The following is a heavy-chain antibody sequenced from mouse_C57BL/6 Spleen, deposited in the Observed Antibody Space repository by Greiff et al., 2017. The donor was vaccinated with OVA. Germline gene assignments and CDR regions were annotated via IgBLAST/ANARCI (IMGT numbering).Heavy chain of an antibody. V-gene: IGHV5-17*01. D-gene: IGHD1-1*01. J-gene: IGHJ3*01. Sequence: DVKLVESGGGLVKPGGSLKLSCAASGFTFSDYGMHWVRQAPEKGLEWVAYISSGSSTIYYADTVKGRFTISRDNAKNTLFLQMTSLRSEDTAMYYCARTYGSSYFGYWGQGTLVTVSA. CDR2: ISSGSSTI. CDR1: GFTFSDYG. CDR3: ARTYGSSYFGY.